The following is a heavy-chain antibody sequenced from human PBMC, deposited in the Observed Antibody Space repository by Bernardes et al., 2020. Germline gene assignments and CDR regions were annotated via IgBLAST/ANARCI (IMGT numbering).Heavy chain of an antibody. CDR2: IRSKAYGGTT. CDR3: TTHYSSSWYQYYFDY. Sequence: GGSLRLSCTASGFTFGDYAMSWFRQAPGKGLEWVGFIRSKAYGGTTEYAASVKGRFTISRDDSKSIAYLQMNSLKTEDTAVYYCTTHYSSSWYQYYFDYWGQGTLVTVSS. J-gene: IGHJ4*02. V-gene: IGHV3-49*03. CDR1: GFTFGDYA. D-gene: IGHD6-13*01.